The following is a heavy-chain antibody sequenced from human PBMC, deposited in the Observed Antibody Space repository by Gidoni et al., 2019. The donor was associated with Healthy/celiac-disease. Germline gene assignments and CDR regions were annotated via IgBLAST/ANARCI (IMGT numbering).Heavy chain of an antibody. Sequence: QVQLQESGPGLVKPSETLSLTCTVSGGSISSYYWSWIRQPPGKGLEWIGYIYYSGSTNYNPSLKSRVTISVDTSKNQFSLKLSSVTAADTAVYYCAREVDYGMDVWGQGTTVTVSS. J-gene: IGHJ6*02. CDR1: GGSISSYY. V-gene: IGHV4-59*01. CDR3: AREVDYGMDV. CDR2: IYYSGST.